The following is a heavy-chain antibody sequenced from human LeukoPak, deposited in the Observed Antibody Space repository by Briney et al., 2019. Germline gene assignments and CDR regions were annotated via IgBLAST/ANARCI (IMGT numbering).Heavy chain of an antibody. CDR2: ISVYNDNT. CDR1: GYTFINYG. J-gene: IGHJ4*02. D-gene: IGHD1-26*01. Sequence: GASVKVSCKASGYTFINYGISWVRQAPGQGLEWMGWISVYNDNTNYAQKLQGRVTMTTDTSTNTAYMELRSLRSDDTAVYHCARTPYSGSYYDPYYFDYWGQGSLVTVSS. CDR3: ARTPYSGSYYDPYYFDY. V-gene: IGHV1-18*01.